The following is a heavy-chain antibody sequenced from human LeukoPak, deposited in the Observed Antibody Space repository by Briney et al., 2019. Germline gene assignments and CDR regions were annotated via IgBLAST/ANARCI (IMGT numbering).Heavy chain of an antibody. V-gene: IGHV4-30-4*01. J-gene: IGHJ4*02. CDR2: IYYSGST. D-gene: IGHD2-15*01. Sequence: SETLSLTCTVSGGSMSSYYWSWIRQPPGKGLEWIGYIYYSGSTYYNPSLKSRVTISVDTSENQFSLKLSSVTAADTAVYYCARVRRGWSRIYFFDYWGQGTLVTVSS. CDR1: GGSMSSYY. CDR3: ARVRRGWSRIYFFDY.